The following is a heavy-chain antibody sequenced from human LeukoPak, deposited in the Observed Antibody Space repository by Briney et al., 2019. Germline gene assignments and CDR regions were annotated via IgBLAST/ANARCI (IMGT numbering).Heavy chain of an antibody. V-gene: IGHV3-11*01. Sequence: PGGSLRLSCSASGFTFSDYYMSWIRQAPGKGREWVSYISSSGSTIYYADSVKGRFTISSDNAKNSLYLQMNRLRAADTAVYYCARDEAYYYDSSGYDYWGQGTLVTVSS. D-gene: IGHD3-22*01. CDR2: ISSSGSTI. CDR3: ARDEAYYYDSSGYDY. CDR1: GFTFSDYY. J-gene: IGHJ4*02.